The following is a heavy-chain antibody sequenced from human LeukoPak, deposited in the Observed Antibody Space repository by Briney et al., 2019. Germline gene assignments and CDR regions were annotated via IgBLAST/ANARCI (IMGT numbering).Heavy chain of an antibody. D-gene: IGHD6-13*01. CDR2: INPSGGST. V-gene: IGHV1-46*01. CDR3: ARGYSSSWDYYGTDV. J-gene: IGHJ6*02. Sequence: ASVKVSCKASGYTLTSYYMHWVRQAPGQGLEWMGIINPSGGSTSYAQKFQGRVTMTRDTSTSAVCMELSSLRSEDTAVYYCARGYSSSWDYYGTDVWGQGTTVTVSS. CDR1: GYTLTSYY.